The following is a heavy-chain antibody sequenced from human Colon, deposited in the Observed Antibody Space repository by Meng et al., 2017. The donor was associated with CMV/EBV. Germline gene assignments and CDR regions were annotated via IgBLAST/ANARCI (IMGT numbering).Heavy chain of an antibody. D-gene: IGHD3-10*01. CDR2: IYNSGST. V-gene: IGHV4-39*06. Sequence: RLQLEESGPGLVKPSETLSLSCSVSGGSFTTNSYFWAWIRQPPGKGLEYIGSIYNSGSTYYNASLKSRVTMSVDTSKNQFSLKLSSVTAADTAKYYCARGVLNFFDYWGQGTLVTVSS. J-gene: IGHJ4*02. CDR1: GGSFTTNSYF. CDR3: ARGVLNFFDY.